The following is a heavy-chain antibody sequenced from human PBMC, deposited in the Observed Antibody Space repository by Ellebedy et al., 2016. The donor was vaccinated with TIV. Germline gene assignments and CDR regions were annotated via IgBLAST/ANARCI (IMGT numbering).Heavy chain of an antibody. J-gene: IGHJ5*02. CDR2: ISAYNGNT. Sequence: ASVKVSXKASGYTFTSYGISWVRQAPGQGLEWMGWISAYNGNTNYAQKLQGRVTMTTDTSTSTAYMELRSLRSDDTAVYYCARDRARGDWFDPWGQGTLVTVSS. D-gene: IGHD3-10*01. V-gene: IGHV1-18*04. CDR1: GYTFTSYG. CDR3: ARDRARGDWFDP.